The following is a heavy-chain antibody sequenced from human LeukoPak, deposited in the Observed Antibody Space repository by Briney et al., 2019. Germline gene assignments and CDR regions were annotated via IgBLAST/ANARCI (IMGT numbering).Heavy chain of an antibody. CDR3: ARHGYGSGSYSDY. CDR2: IYYSGST. Sequence: SETLSLTCTVSGGSISSSSYYWGWIRQPTGKGLEWIGSIYYSGSTYYNPSLKSRVTISVDTSKNQFSLKLSSVTAADTAVYYCARHGYGSGSYSDYWGQGTLVTVSS. J-gene: IGHJ4*02. V-gene: IGHV4-39*01. D-gene: IGHD3-10*01. CDR1: GGSISSSSYY.